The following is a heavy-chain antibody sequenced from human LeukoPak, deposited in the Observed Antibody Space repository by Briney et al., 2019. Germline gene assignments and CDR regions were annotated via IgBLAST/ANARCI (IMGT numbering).Heavy chain of an antibody. CDR2: IYYSGST. J-gene: IGHJ4*02. D-gene: IGHD3-3*01. V-gene: IGHV4-59*01. Sequence: SETLSLTCAVYGGSFSSYYWSWIRQPPGKGLEWTGYIYYSGSTNYNPSLKSRVTISVDTSKNQFSLKLSSVTAADTAVYYCARATYYDFWSGYWAFDYWGQGTLVTVSS. CDR1: GGSFSSYY. CDR3: ARATYYDFWSGYWAFDY.